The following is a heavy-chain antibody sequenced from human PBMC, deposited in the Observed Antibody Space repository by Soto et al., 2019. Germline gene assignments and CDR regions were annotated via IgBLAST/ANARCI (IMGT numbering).Heavy chain of an antibody. J-gene: IGHJ4*02. D-gene: IGHD6-13*01. CDR1: GFTFSSYS. CDR2: ISSSSSYI. V-gene: IGHV3-21*01. CDR3: VRDLTTGTRYFDY. Sequence: EVQLVESGGGLVKPGGSLRLSCAASGFTFSSYSMNWVRQAPGKGLEWVSSISSSSSYIYYADSVKGRFTISRDNAKNSLYLQMNSLRAEDTAVYYCVRDLTTGTRYFDYWGQGTLVTVSS.